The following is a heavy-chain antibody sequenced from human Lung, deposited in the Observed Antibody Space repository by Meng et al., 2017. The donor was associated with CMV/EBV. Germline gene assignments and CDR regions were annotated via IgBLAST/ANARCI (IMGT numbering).Heavy chain of an antibody. Sequence: ESLTLXXVASGFTFNTYWMSWVRQAPGKGLEWVANIKQDGSEKYYVGSVKGRFTISRDNAKNSLYLQMNSLRAEDTAVYYCARDPRVKSYVVVQDDFDYWGQGTXVTVSS. D-gene: IGHD2-2*01. CDR3: ARDPRVKSYVVVQDDFDY. CDR1: GFTFNTYW. CDR2: IKQDGSEK. V-gene: IGHV3-7*01. J-gene: IGHJ4*02.